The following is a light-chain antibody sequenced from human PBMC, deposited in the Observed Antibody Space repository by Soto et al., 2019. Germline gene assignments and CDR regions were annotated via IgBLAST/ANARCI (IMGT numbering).Light chain of an antibody. CDR1: QSISSW. Sequence: DIQMTQSPSTLSASVLDIVTITCRASQSISSWLAWYQQKPGKAPKLLIYDASSLESGVPSRFSGSGSGTEFTLTISSLQPDDFATYYCQKYNSYSPEFGQGTKVDIK. CDR3: QKYNSYSPE. J-gene: IGKJ1*01. CDR2: DAS. V-gene: IGKV1-5*01.